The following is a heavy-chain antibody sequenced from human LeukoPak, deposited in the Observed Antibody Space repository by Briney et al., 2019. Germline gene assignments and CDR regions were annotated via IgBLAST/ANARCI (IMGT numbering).Heavy chain of an antibody. CDR1: DYTFNNFG. V-gene: IGHV1-18*01. D-gene: IGHD1/OR15-1a*01. CDR2: INIHTGDT. CDR3: AKTNRATGLFDY. Sequence: ASVRVSCKASDYTFNNFGITWVRQAPGQGVEWMGWINIHTGDTRYPQKLQGRVTLTTDTSTTTAYMEVRSLRSDDTAVYYCAKTNRATGLFDYWGQGTLVTVSS. J-gene: IGHJ4*02.